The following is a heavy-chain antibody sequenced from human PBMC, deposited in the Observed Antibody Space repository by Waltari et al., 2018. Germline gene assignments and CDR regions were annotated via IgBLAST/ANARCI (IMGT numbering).Heavy chain of an antibody. J-gene: IGHJ4*02. D-gene: IGHD3-16*02. CDR3: SRYTYDSLWGTYRFLDY. Sequence: GKGLEWVAVISYEGSNKYYADSVKGRFTISRDNSKNTLYLQMNSLGADDTAVYYCSRYTYDSLWGTYRFLDYWGQGTPVTVSS. CDR2: ISYEGSNK. V-gene: IGHV3-30*01.